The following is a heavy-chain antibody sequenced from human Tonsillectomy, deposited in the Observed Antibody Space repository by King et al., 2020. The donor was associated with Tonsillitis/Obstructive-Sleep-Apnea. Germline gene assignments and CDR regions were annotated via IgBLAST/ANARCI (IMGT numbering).Heavy chain of an antibody. CDR3: AKDQTDLLPPGAFYI. CDR2: LSWDGGSR. J-gene: IGHJ3*02. V-gene: IGHV3-43*01. D-gene: IGHD3-22*01. Sequence: GGGGGGPGGARRLACGAAGGSCDDDTRRWGRRAPGGGLEWVALLSWDGGSRDHADSVKGRFTISRDNSKNSLYLQMNSLRTEDTALYYGAKDQTDLLPPGAFYIWGQGTMVTVSS. CDR1: GGSCDDDT.